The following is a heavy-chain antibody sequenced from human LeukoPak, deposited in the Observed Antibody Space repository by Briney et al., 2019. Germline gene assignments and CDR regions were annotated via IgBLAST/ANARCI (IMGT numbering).Heavy chain of an antibody. CDR2: IYSTEST. D-gene: IGHD1-1*01. CDR3: ATQTTGTYNRIDS. Sequence: SETLSLTCTVSGASINYYFWSWIRQPPGKGLELIGYIYSTESTNDQPSIRGGVTISIDTPKNQSFLKLAYVTAADTAVYYCATQTTGTYNRIDSWGQGTLLTVSS. V-gene: IGHV4-59*08. J-gene: IGHJ4*02. CDR1: GASINYYF.